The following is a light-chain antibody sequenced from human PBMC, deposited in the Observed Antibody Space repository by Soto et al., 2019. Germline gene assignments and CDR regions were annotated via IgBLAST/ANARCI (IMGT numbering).Light chain of an antibody. Sequence: QSALTQPASVSGSPRQSITISCTGASSDVGGYTYVSWYQQHPGKAPKLIIYEVNNRPSGVSSRFSGSKSGNTASLTISGLQAEDEADYYCISYTGSSTSYVFGSGTKLTVL. CDR3: ISYTGSSTSYV. J-gene: IGLJ1*01. CDR1: SSDVGGYTY. V-gene: IGLV2-14*01. CDR2: EVN.